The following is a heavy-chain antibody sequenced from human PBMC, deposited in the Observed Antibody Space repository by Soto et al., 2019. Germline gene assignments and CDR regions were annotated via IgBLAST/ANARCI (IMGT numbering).Heavy chain of an antibody. D-gene: IGHD3-3*01. CDR1: GFTFSGSP. Sequence: GCSLRLSCAASGFTFSGSPMHWVRQASGKGLEWVGRIRSKANSYATAYAASVKGRFTISRDDSKNTAYLQMNSLKTEDTAVYYCTRPKGLYDFWSGHRPDYYMDVWGKGTTVTVSS. CDR2: IRSKANSYAT. V-gene: IGHV3-73*01. CDR3: TRPKGLYDFWSGHRPDYYMDV. J-gene: IGHJ6*03.